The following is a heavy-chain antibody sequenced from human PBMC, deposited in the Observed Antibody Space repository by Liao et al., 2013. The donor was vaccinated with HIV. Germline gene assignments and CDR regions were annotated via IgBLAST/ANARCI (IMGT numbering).Heavy chain of an antibody. CDR2: VYHTAIS. J-gene: IGHJ4*02. CDR3: ARGPRGTVTGPVRFDY. D-gene: IGHD6-19*01. CDR1: GDSIRSRY. V-gene: IGHV4-59*11. Sequence: QVRLQESGPALVKPSETLSLTCSVSGDSIRSRYWSWIRQPPGKGLEWIGYVYHTAISDSNPSLKSRVSISIDTSKNVFSLKLNSVTAADTAVYYCARGPRGTVTGPVRFDYWGQGTLVTVSS.